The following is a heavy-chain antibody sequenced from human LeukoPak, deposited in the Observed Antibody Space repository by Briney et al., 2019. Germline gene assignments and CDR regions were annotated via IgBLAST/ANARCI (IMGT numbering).Heavy chain of an antibody. CDR3: ARVRGPQLSYFDY. Sequence: PGGSLRLSCAASGFTLSTYSMNWVRQAPGKGLEWVSSISSGSSYIYYADSVKGRFTISRDNAKNSLYLQMSSLRAEDTAVYYCARVRGPQLSYFDYWGQGTLVTVSS. CDR1: GFTLSTYS. D-gene: IGHD3-10*01. J-gene: IGHJ4*02. V-gene: IGHV3-21*01. CDR2: ISSGSSYI.